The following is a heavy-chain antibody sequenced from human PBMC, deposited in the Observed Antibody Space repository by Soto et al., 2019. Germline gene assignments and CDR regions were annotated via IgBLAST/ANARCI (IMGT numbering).Heavy chain of an antibody. D-gene: IGHD2-15*01. CDR3: ARCLLGVGDPFDI. Sequence: QVPLVDSGGDLVKPGGSLRLSCAASGFTFSNYYMTWIRQAPGKGLEWISYISDSGSVTYYADSVQGRFSISRDNAKNSLFLEMNDLRVDDTAVYYCARCLLGVGDPFDIWGQGTMVTVSS. CDR1: GFTFSNYY. CDR2: ISDSGSVT. J-gene: IGHJ3*02. V-gene: IGHV3-11*01.